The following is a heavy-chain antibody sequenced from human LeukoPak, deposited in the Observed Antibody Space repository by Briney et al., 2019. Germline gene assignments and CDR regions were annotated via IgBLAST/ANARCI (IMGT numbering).Heavy chain of an antibody. CDR2: IIPILGIA. Sequence: SAKVSCKASGGTFSSYAISWVRQAPGQGLEWMGRIIPILGIANYAQKFQGRVTITADKSTSTAYMELSSLRSEDTAVYYCARAERVGATNAFDIWGQGTMVTVSS. V-gene: IGHV1-69*04. CDR3: ARAERVGATNAFDI. CDR1: GGTFSSYA. D-gene: IGHD1-26*01. J-gene: IGHJ3*02.